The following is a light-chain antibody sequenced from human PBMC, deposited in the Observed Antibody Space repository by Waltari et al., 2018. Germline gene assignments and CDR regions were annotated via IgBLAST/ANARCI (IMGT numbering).Light chain of an antibody. CDR2: DVT. J-gene: IGLJ1*01. CDR3: TAYTGGSPRYV. CDR1: SRDLGRSNY. Sequence: QSALTQPASVSGSPGPSITISCSGTSRDLGRSNYVSWYQPHPGKAPQLVIHDVTNRPSGTSDRFSVSKSGNTASLSIAGLQAEDEADYYCTAYTGGSPRYVFGTGTKVTVL. V-gene: IGLV2-14*03.